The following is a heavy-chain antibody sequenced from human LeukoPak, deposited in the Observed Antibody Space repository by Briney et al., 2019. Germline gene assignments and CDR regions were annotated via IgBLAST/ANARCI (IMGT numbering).Heavy chain of an antibody. V-gene: IGHV1-46*01. CDR1: GYTFSGFY. Sequence: GASVKVSCKASGYTFSGFYVHWVRQAPGQGLEWMGIIKVSGGRTEYAQKFQGRVTVTRDMSTSTVYMELNNLRSEDTAVYYCAREPPESYYFDNWRQGTLVTVSS. CDR2: IKVSGGRT. CDR3: AREPPESYYFDN. J-gene: IGHJ4*02.